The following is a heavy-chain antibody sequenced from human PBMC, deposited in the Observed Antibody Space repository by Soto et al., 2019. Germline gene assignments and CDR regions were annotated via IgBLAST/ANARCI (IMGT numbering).Heavy chain of an antibody. J-gene: IGHJ4*02. V-gene: IGHV3-30-3*01. CDR3: ARDLGGATITFVYFDY. CDR2: ISYDGSNK. D-gene: IGHD5-12*01. CDR1: GFTFSSYA. Sequence: GGSLRLSCAASGFTFSSYAMHWVRQAPGKGLEWVAVISYDGSNKYYADSVKGRFTISRDNSKNTLYLQMNSLRAEDTAVYYCARDLGGATITFVYFDYWGQGTLVTVSS.